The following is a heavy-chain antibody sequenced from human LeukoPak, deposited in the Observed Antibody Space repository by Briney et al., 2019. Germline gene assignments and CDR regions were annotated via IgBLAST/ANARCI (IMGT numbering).Heavy chain of an antibody. CDR3: AKSDTYRFDY. V-gene: IGHV3-74*03. J-gene: IGHJ4*02. CDR2: INSDGSST. Sequence: GRSLRLSCAVSGFTFSSYWMHWVRQAAGKGMVWVPCINSDGSSTTYADSVKGRFTISRDNAKNTLYLQMNSLRDEDTAVYYCAKSDTYRFDYWGQGTLVTVSS. CDR1: GFTFSSYW. D-gene: IGHD2-21*02.